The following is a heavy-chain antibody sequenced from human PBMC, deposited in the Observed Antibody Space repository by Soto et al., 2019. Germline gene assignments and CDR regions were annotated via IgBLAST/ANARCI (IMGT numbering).Heavy chain of an antibody. CDR3: ARDSTVTRWFDP. CDR2: IYYSGST. CDR1: GGSISSGGYY. V-gene: IGHV4-31*03. Sequence: PSETLSLTCTVSGGSISSGGYYWSWIRQHPGKGLEWTGYIYYSGSTYYNPSLKSRVTISVDTSKNQFSLKLSSVTAADTAVYYCARDSTVTRWFDPWGQGTLVTVSS. D-gene: IGHD4-17*01. J-gene: IGHJ5*02.